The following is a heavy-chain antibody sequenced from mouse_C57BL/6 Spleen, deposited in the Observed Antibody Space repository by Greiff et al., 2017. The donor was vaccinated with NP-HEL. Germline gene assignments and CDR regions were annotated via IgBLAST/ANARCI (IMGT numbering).Heavy chain of an antibody. D-gene: IGHD2-4*01. CDR3: ARRGDYDDLAWFAY. CDR2: IWSGGST. Sequence: QVQLKESGPGLVQPSQSLSITCTVSGFSLTSYGVHWVRQSPGKGLEWLGVIWSGGSTDYNAAFISRLSISKDNSKSQVFFKMNSLQADDTAIYYCARRGDYDDLAWFAYWGQGTLVTVSA. J-gene: IGHJ3*01. CDR1: GFSLTSYG. V-gene: IGHV2-2*01.